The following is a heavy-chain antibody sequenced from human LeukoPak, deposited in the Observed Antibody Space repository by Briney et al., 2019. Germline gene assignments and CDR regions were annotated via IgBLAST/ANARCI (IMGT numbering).Heavy chain of an antibody. J-gene: IGHJ4*02. V-gene: IGHV3-53*01. CDR1: GLTVSSSF. CDR2: IYSDALGGIT. Sequence: PGGSLRLSCAVSGLTVSSSFMSWVRQAPGKGLEWVSDIYSDALGGITNYADSVKGRFTISRDNSQNTLYLQMNSLRAEDTAIYYCAREIGGGLHYFDYSGQGTLVTVSS. CDR3: AREIGGGLHYFDY. D-gene: IGHD3-16*01.